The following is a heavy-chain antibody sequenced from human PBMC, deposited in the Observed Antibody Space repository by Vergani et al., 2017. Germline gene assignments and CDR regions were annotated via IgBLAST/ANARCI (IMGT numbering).Heavy chain of an antibody. D-gene: IGHD2-2*02. J-gene: IGHJ5*02. Sequence: QVQLVQSGAEVKKPGASVKVSCKASGYTFSTYGISWVRQAPGQGLEWMGWISAYNGNTNYPEKFQGRLTMTTDTSTRTAYMELRSLRSDDTAVYYCAREGYCSSTSCYTRWFDPWGQGTLVTVSS. CDR2: ISAYNGNT. V-gene: IGHV1-18*01. CDR1: GYTFSTYG. CDR3: AREGYCSSTSCYTRWFDP.